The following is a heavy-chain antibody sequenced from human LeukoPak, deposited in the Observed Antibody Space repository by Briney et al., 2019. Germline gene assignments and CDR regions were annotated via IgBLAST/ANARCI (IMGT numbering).Heavy chain of an antibody. J-gene: IGHJ4*02. Sequence: GGSLRLSCAASGFTFSTYSMTWVRQAPGKGLEWVSSISSSSSFIYYADSVKGRFTISRDNAENSLYLQMNSLRAEDTAVYYCASDVRITVNWGQGTLVTVSS. CDR2: ISSSSSFI. V-gene: IGHV3-21*01. CDR3: ASDVRITVN. D-gene: IGHD3-22*01. CDR1: GFTFSTYS.